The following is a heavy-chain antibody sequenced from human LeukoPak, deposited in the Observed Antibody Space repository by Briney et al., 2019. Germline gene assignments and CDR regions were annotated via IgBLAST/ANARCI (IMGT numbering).Heavy chain of an antibody. CDR1: GGSISSGDYY. Sequence: SETLSLTCTVSGGSISSGDYYWSWNRQPPGKGLEWIEYIYYSGSTYYNPSLKSRVTISVDTSKNQFSLQLSSVTAADTAVYYCARDQKEQLVPLYYYYYMDVWGKGTTVTVSS. J-gene: IGHJ6*03. CDR2: IYYSGST. V-gene: IGHV4-30-4*08. CDR3: ARDQKEQLVPLYYYYYMDV. D-gene: IGHD6-13*01.